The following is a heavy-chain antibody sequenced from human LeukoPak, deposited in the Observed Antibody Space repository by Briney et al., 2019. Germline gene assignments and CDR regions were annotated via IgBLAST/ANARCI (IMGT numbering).Heavy chain of an antibody. CDR1: GGSISSYY. Sequence: SETLSLTCTVSGGSISSYYWSWIRQPPGKGLEWIGYIYYTGSANYNPSLRSRVTISVDPSKNQFSLKLNSVTAADTAVYYCAREGVAGTPWWYFDLWGRGTLVTVSS. V-gene: IGHV4-59*01. D-gene: IGHD6-19*01. J-gene: IGHJ2*01. CDR2: IYYTGSA. CDR3: AREGVAGTPWWYFDL.